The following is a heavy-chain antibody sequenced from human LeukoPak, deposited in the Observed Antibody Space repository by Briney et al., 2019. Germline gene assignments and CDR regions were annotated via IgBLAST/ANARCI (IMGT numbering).Heavy chain of an antibody. CDR3: ARAEVDHDILTGYYAPMAH. D-gene: IGHD3-9*01. V-gene: IGHV3-30-3*01. Sequence: PGGSLRLFCAASGFTFSSYAMHWVRQAPGKGLEWVAVISYDGSNKYYADSVKGRFTISRDNSKNTLYLQMNSLRAEDTAVYYCARAEVDHDILTGYYAPMAHWGQGTLVTVSS. CDR1: GFTFSSYA. J-gene: IGHJ4*02. CDR2: ISYDGSNK.